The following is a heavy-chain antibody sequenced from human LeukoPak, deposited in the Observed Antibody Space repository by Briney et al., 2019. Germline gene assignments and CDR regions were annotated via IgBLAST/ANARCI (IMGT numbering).Heavy chain of an antibody. CDR2: IYYSGST. CDR3: ARTYGDYDPHFDY. Sequence: PSETLSLTCTVSGGSISSYYWSWIRQPPGKGLEWIGYIYYSGSTNYNPSLKSRVTISVDTSKNQFSLKLSSVTAADTAVYYCARTYGDYDPHFDYWGQGTLVTVSS. V-gene: IGHV4-59*08. J-gene: IGHJ4*02. CDR1: GGSISSYY. D-gene: IGHD4-17*01.